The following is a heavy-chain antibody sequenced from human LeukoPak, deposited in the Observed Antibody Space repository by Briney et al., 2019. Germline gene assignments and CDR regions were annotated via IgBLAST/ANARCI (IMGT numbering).Heavy chain of an antibody. CDR2: INPSGGST. V-gene: IGHV1-46*01. J-gene: IGHJ4*02. CDR3: ARGAVYVAYYYDSSGSPFDY. Sequence: ASVKVSCKASGYTFTSYYMHWVRQAPGQGLEWMGIINPSGGSTSYAQKFQGRVTMTRYTSTSTVYMELSSLRSEDTAVYYCARGAVYVAYYYDSSGSPFDYWGQGTLVTVSS. CDR1: GYTFTSYY. D-gene: IGHD3-22*01.